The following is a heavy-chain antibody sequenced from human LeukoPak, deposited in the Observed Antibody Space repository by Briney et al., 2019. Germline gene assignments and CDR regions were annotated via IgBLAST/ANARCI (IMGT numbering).Heavy chain of an antibody. V-gene: IGHV3-7*03. D-gene: IGHD5-18*01. Sequence: PGGSLRLSCAASGFTFSSTSMSWVRQAPGKGLEWVANIKQDGSEKYYVDSVKGRFTISRDNAKNSLYLQMNSLRAEDTAVYYCARDGASRYSYGLYYFDYWGQGTLVTVSS. J-gene: IGHJ4*02. CDR2: IKQDGSEK. CDR1: GFTFSSTS. CDR3: ARDGASRYSYGLYYFDY.